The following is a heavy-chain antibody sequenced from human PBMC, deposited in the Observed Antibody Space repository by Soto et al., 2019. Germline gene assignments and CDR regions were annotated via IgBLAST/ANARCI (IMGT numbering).Heavy chain of an antibody. V-gene: IGHV1-69*11. CDR1: GVTFSTST. CDR2: IIPILGTA. J-gene: IGHJ6*04. Sequence: VQLVQSGAEVRKPGSSVKVSCQVSGVTFSTSTITWVRQAPGQGLEWMGSIIPILGTAKSTQKFQGRVTISRDESASEAYMELSSLTSEDTAVYYCASAGFVSGWNEFSGMDVWGKGTTVTFS. CDR3: ASAGFVSGWNEFSGMDV. D-gene: IGHD6-19*01.